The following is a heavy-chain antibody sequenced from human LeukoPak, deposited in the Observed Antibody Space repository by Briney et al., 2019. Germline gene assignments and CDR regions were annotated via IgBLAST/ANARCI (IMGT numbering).Heavy chain of an antibody. Sequence: PGGSLRLSCAASGFTFSSYAMSWVRQAPGKGLEWVSGIRGSGGSTYYADSVKGRFTISRGNAENTLYLQMNSLRAEDTAVYYCARKAAGLTFDYWGQGTLVTVSS. V-gene: IGHV3-23*01. CDR3: ARKAAGLTFDY. J-gene: IGHJ4*02. CDR2: IRGSGGST. CDR1: GFTFSSYA. D-gene: IGHD6-13*01.